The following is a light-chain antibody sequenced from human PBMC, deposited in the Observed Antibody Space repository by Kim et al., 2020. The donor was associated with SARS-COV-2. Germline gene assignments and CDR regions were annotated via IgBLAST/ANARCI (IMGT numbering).Light chain of an antibody. V-gene: IGLV1-40*01. CDR1: RSNIGAGWP. Sequence: GNRYWTWGRSNIGAGWPVHWYQPLPGTAPQLPLYGYSDRPSGVPYRISGSKAGTPASLAITGVQAEDEADYYCQAYDSSLSGWVFGGGTQLTVL. J-gene: IGLJ3*02. CDR3: QAYDSSLSGWV. CDR2: GYS.